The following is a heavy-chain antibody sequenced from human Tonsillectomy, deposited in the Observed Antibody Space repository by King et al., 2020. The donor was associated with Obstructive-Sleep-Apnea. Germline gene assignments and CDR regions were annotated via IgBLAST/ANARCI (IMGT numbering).Heavy chain of an antibody. D-gene: IGHD6-13*01. CDR1: GFPFSSYG. Sequence: VPLVESGGGVVQPGRSLRLSCAASGFPFSSYGMHWVRQAPGKGLEWVAVISYDGSNKYYADSVKGRFTISRDNSKNTLYLQMNSLSAADTAVYYCAKDRGSSWYYDYGMDVWGQGTTVTVSS. CDR2: ISYDGSNK. CDR3: AKDRGSSWYYDYGMDV. J-gene: IGHJ6*02. V-gene: IGHV3-30*18.